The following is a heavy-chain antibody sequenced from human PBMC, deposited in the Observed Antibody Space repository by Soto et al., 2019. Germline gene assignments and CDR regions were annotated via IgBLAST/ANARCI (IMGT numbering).Heavy chain of an antibody. Sequence: QVQLVESGGGVVQPGRSLRLSCAASGFTFSSYAMHWVRQAPGKGLEWVAVISYDGSNKYYADSVKGRFTISRDNSKNTLYLQMHSLRAEDTAVYYCARDYDFWSGFNYYYGMDVWGQGTTVTVSS. CDR3: ARDYDFWSGFNYYYGMDV. J-gene: IGHJ6*02. CDR1: GFTFSSYA. D-gene: IGHD3-3*01. V-gene: IGHV3-30-3*01. CDR2: ISYDGSNK.